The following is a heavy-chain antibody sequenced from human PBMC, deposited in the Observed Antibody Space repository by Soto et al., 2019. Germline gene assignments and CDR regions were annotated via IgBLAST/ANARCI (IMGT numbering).Heavy chain of an antibody. CDR2: TYYSGST. CDR3: ARVRTTLNTFAI. D-gene: IGHD4-17*01. CDR1: AGSISSGDYY. V-gene: IGHV4-30-4*01. Sequence: QVQLQESGPGLVKPSQTLSLTCTVSAGSISSGDYYWSWIRQPPGKGLEWIGYTYYSGSTYYNPSLKSRVTISVDTSKNQFSLKLNTVTAADTAVYYCARVRTTLNTFAIWGQGTMVTVAS. J-gene: IGHJ3*02.